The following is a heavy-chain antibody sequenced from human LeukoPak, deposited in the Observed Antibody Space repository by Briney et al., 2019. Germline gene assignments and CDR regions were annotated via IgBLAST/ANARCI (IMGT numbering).Heavy chain of an antibody. CDR1: GFTFSSYA. D-gene: IGHD3-10*01. CDR3: VKGLTYYYGSGSYPFDY. CDR2: ISSNGGST. V-gene: IGHV3-64D*06. Sequence: GGSLRLSCSASGFTFSSYAMHWVRQAPGKGLEYVSAISSNGGSTYYADSVKGRFTISRDNSKNTLYLQMSSLRAEVTAVYYCVKGLTYYYGSGSYPFDYWGQGTLVTVSS. J-gene: IGHJ4*02.